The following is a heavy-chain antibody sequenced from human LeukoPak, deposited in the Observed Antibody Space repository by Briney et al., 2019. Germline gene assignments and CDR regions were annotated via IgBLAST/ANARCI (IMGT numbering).Heavy chain of an antibody. J-gene: IGHJ5*02. V-gene: IGHV3-30-3*01. Sequence: GRSLRLSCAASGFTVSSYAMHWVRQAPGKGLEWVAVISYDGSNKYYSNSVKGRFTMSRENSKNTLYLQMNSLRAGDPAVYYCARGSPYCSSTSCYFRWFDPWGQGTLVTASS. CDR2: ISYDGSNK. D-gene: IGHD2-2*01. CDR1: GFTVSSYA. CDR3: ARGSPYCSSTSCYFRWFDP.